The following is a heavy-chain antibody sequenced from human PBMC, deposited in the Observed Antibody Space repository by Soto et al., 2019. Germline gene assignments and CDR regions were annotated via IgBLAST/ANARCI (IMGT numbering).Heavy chain of an antibody. V-gene: IGHV1-46*01. Sequence: ASVKVSCKASGYTLTSFSMHWMRQAPGQGLEWMGVIDPSAGSTTYAQKFKGRVRMTRDTFTSTVFMELSSLRSEDTAVYYCARSPRPTGTTLYYFDSWGQRTLVTVSS. CDR1: GYTLTSFS. J-gene: IGHJ4*02. CDR3: ARSPRPTGTTLYYFDS. D-gene: IGHD1-1*01. CDR2: IDPSAGST.